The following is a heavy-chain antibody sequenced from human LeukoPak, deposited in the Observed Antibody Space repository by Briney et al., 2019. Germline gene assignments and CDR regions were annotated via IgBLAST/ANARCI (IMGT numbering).Heavy chain of an antibody. CDR2: IYTSGST. J-gene: IGHJ2*01. V-gene: IGHV4-4*07. Sequence: SETLSLTCTVSGGSISSYYWSWIRQPAGKGLEWIGRIYTSGSTNYNPSLKSRVTMSVDRSKNQFSLKLSSVTAADTAVYYCARDRATGLYWYFDLWGRGTLVTVSS. CDR1: GGSISSYY. CDR3: ARDRATGLYWYFDL. D-gene: IGHD1-1*01.